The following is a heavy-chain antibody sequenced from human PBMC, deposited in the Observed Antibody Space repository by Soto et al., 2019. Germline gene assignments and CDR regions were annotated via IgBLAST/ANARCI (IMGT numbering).Heavy chain of an antibody. J-gene: IGHJ6*01. CDR1: VVSISSGGYY. CDR2: IYYSGST. Sequence: PSETLSLTCTFSVVSISSGGYYCSWIRQHPWKGLEWIGYIYYSGSTYYNPSLKSRVTISVDTSKNQFSLKLSSVTAADTAVYYCARLPGTRIAASHYYYGMEVWGQGTTVTVSS. D-gene: IGHD6-13*01. CDR3: ARLPGTRIAASHYYYGMEV. V-gene: IGHV4-31*03.